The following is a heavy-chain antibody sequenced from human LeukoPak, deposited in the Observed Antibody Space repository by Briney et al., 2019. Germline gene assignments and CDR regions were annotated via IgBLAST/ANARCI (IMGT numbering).Heavy chain of an antibody. D-gene: IGHD1-26*01. CDR3: VRGASGGHYVIDY. CDR2: ISPDGRST. CDR1: GFTYGNYL. Sequence: GGSLRLSCAASGFTYGNYLMHWVRQAPGKGRVWVSRISPDGRSTNYADFVKGRFTVSRDNAMNTVYLQMNSLRTEDTAVYYCVRGASGGHYVIDYWGQGTLVTVSS. V-gene: IGHV3-74*01. J-gene: IGHJ4*02.